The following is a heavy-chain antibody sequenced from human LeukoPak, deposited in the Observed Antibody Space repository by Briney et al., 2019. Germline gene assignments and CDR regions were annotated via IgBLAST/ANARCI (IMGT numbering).Heavy chain of an antibody. D-gene: IGHD4/OR15-4a*01. CDR1: GGSVSSGSYY. V-gene: IGHV4-61*01. CDR3: ARNGAAGAWFWFDP. CDR2: IYYSGST. J-gene: IGHJ5*02. Sequence: PSETLSLTCTVSGGSVSSGSYYWSWIRQPPGKGLEWIGYIYYSGSTNYNPSLKSRVTTSVDTSKNQFSLRLSSVTAADTAVYYCARNGAAGAWFWFDPWGQGTLVTVSS.